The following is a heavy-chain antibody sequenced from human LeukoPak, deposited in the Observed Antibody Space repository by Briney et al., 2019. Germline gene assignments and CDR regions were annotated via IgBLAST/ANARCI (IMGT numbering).Heavy chain of an antibody. Sequence: SETLSLTCTVSGGSISSGGYYWSWIRQPPGKGLEWIGYIYYSGSTYLNPSLKSRVTISVDTSKNQFSLNLTSVTAADTAVYYCARDPEGRDSFYPWGQGTLVTVSS. CDR3: ARDPEGRDSFYP. CDR2: IYYSGST. J-gene: IGHJ5*02. CDR1: GGSISSGGYY. V-gene: IGHV4-31*03.